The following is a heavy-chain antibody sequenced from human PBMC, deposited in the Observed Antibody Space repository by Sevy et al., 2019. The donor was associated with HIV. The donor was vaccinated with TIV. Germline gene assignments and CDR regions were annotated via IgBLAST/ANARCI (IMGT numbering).Heavy chain of an antibody. CDR3: ARLKLHYDPYYFDL. J-gene: IGHJ4*02. CDR2: IKQDGSKK. D-gene: IGHD3-16*01. V-gene: IGHV3-7*01. Sequence: GGSLRLSCAASGFTFSDYWMSWVRQAPEKGLEWVANIKQDGSKKYYVDSGKGRSIMSRDNAKNSLYLEMNSLRAEDTAVYYCARLKLHYDPYYFDLWGQGTLVTVSS. CDR1: GFTFSDYW.